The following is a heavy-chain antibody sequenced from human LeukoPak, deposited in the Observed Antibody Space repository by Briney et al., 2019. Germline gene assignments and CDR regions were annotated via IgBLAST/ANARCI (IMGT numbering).Heavy chain of an antibody. CDR3: ARGRYSNYVDY. CDR2: IYYSGST. V-gene: IGHV4-59*01. J-gene: IGHJ4*02. CDR1: GGSISSYY. D-gene: IGHD4-11*01. Sequence: SETLSLXCTVSGGSISSYYWSWIQQPPGKGLEWIGYIYYSGSTNYNPSLKSRVTISVDTSKNQFSLKLSSVTAADTAVYYCARGRYSNYVDYWGQGTLVTVSS.